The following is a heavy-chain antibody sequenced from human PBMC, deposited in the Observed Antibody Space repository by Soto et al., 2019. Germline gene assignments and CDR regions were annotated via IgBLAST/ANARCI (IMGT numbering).Heavy chain of an antibody. V-gene: IGHV5-51*01. J-gene: IGHJ6*02. Sequence: GESLKISCQGSGYSFTNYLIVWVRQMPGKGLEWMGIIYPGDSDTRYSPSFQGQVTISADKSINTAYLQWSSLKPSDTAMYYCARRGAGRGHYYDGMDVWGQGTTVTVSS. CDR1: GYSFTNYL. D-gene: IGHD6-19*01. CDR3: ARRGAGRGHYYDGMDV. CDR2: IYPGDSDT.